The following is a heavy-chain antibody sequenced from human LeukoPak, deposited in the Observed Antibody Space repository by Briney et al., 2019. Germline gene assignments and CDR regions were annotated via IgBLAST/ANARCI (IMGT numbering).Heavy chain of an antibody. CDR1: GGSISSYY. Sequence: SETLSLTCTVSGGSISSYYWSWIRQPPGKGLEWIGYIYYSGSTYYNPSLKSRVTISVDTSKNQFSLKLSSVTAADTAVYYCARDFYGGSFDYWGQGTLVTVSS. CDR2: IYYSGST. CDR3: ARDFYGGSFDY. D-gene: IGHD4-23*01. J-gene: IGHJ4*02. V-gene: IGHV4-59*12.